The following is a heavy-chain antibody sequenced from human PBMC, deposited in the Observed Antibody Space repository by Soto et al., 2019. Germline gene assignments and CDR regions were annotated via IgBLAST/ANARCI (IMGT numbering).Heavy chain of an antibody. CDR2: IYPGDSDT. CDR3: ARPSEGVDYGWTKDYYYYGMDV. D-gene: IGHD4-17*01. J-gene: IGHJ6*02. CDR1: GYSFTSYW. V-gene: IGHV5-51*01. Sequence: GESLKISCKGSGYSFTSYWIGWVRQMPGKGLEWMGIIYPGDSDTRYSPSFQGQVTISADKSISTAYLQWSSLKASDTAMYYCARPSEGVDYGWTKDYYYYGMDVWGQGTTVTVSS.